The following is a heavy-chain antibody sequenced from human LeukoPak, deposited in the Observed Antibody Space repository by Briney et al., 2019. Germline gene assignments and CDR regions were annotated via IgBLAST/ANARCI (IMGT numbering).Heavy chain of an antibody. D-gene: IGHD6-13*01. CDR2: INGDGIGA. V-gene: IGHV3-74*01. CDR3: ARDRSSSWYFSLDP. J-gene: IGHJ5*02. CDR1: GFTFSGYW. Sequence: PGGSLRLSCAAAGFTFSGYWMHWVRQAPGKGLVWVSRINGDGIGATYADSVKGRFTISRDNAKNTLYLQMNSLRAEDTAVYYCARDRSSSWYFSLDPWGQGTLVTVSS.